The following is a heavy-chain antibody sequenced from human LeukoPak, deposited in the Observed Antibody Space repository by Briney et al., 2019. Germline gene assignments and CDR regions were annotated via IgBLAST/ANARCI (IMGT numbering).Heavy chain of an antibody. CDR1: GFTFSSYA. CDR2: ISGSGGST. CDR3: AKDQIALRYFDWSPVDY. D-gene: IGHD3-9*01. Sequence: PGGSLRLSCAASGFTFSSYAMSWVRQAPGKGLEWVSAISGSGGSTYYADSVKGRFTISRDISKNTLYLQMNSLRAEDTAVYYCAKDQIALRYFDWSPVDYWGQGTLVTVSS. V-gene: IGHV3-23*01. J-gene: IGHJ4*02.